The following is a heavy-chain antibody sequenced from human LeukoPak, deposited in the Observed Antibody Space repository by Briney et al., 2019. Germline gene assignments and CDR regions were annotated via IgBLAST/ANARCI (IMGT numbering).Heavy chain of an antibody. Sequence: GGSLRLSCPTSGFSFSIYWMSWVRQAPGKGLEWVANINQGESEKYYVDSVKGRFTISRDNAKNSLYLQMNSLRVEDTGVYYCARDSGWYTHDYWGRGTLVTVSS. J-gene: IGHJ4*02. CDR2: INQGESEK. CDR1: GFSFSIYW. D-gene: IGHD1-1*01. V-gene: IGHV3-7*01. CDR3: ARDSGWYTHDY.